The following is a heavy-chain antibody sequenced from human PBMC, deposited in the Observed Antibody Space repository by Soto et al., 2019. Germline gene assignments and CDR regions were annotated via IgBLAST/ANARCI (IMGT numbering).Heavy chain of an antibody. J-gene: IGHJ4*02. CDR2: ISSSSNTI. Sequence: GGSLRLSCASSGFTFSSYSMNLVRQAPGKGLEWVSYISSSSNTIYYADSVKGRFTISRDNAKNSLYLQMNSLRAEDTAVYYCARVPSTTVPDYWGQGTLVTVSS. V-gene: IGHV3-48*01. CDR3: ARVPSTTVPDY. CDR1: GFTFSSYS. D-gene: IGHD4-17*01.